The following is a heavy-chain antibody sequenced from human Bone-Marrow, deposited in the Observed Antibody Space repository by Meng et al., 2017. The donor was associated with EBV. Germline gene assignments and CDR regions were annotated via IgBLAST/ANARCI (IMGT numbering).Heavy chain of an antibody. V-gene: IGHV1-69*01. CDR1: GGTFRSDA. J-gene: IGHJ4*02. Sequence: QVQVVQSGAEGKKPGSSVKVSCRTSGGTFRSDAVSWVRQAPGQGLEWMGGLIPMSDAPHYAQKFQGRVTMTADESTSTHYMDLTSLRSDDTAVYYCASESGRGFTPDYWGQGTLVTVSS. CDR3: ASESGRGFTPDY. CDR2: LIPMSDAP. D-gene: IGHD3-10*01.